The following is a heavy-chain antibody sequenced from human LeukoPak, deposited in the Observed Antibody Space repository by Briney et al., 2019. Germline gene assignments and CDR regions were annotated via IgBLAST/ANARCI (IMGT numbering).Heavy chain of an antibody. CDR3: ARGGSFFVY. CDR1: GFTFSGYD. V-gene: IGHV3-48*03. Sequence: QPGRSLRLSCAASGFTFSGYDMNWVRQAPGKGLEWVSYISSSGTTIYYADSVRGRFTISRDNAKNSLYLQMNSLRAEDTAVYYCARGGSFFVYWGQGTLVTVSS. CDR2: ISSSGTTI. D-gene: IGHD1-26*01. J-gene: IGHJ4*02.